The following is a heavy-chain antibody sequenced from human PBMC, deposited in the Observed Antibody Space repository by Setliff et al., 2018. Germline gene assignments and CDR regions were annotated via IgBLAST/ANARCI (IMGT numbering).Heavy chain of an antibody. CDR2: IYYRGDT. CDR1: GASLSSGTYY. V-gene: IGHV4-39*07. Sequence: PSETLSLTCTVSGASLSSGTYYWGWIRQPPGKGLEWIGRIYYRGDTYYNASLKGRLTISVDTAQNQFSLKLTSVTAADTAVYYCAKGGGRYHSASWGQGTLVTVS. CDR3: AKGGGRYHSAS. J-gene: IGHJ4*02. D-gene: IGHD1-26*01.